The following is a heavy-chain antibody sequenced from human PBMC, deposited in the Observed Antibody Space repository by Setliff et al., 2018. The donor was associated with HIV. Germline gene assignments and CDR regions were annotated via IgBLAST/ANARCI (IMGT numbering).Heavy chain of an antibody. CDR1: GGSISSYY. CDR3: ARTAYDYGDYADEDYYYGMDV. CDR2: IYYSGST. J-gene: IGHJ6*02. D-gene: IGHD4-17*01. V-gene: IGHV4-59*01. Sequence: PSETLSLPCTVSGGSISSYYWSWIRQPPGKGLEWIGYIYYSGSTNYNPSLKSRVTISVDTSKNQFSLKLSSVTAADTAVYYWARTAYDYGDYADEDYYYGMDVWGQGTTVTVSS.